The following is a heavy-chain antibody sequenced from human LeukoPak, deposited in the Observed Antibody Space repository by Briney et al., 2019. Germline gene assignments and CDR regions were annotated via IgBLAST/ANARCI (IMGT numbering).Heavy chain of an antibody. CDR3: VKVGGGSGWYWSP. D-gene: IGHD6-19*01. CDR1: GFTVSNYV. J-gene: IGHJ5*02. V-gene: IGHV3-23*01. CDR2: ISDSGDDT. Sequence: GGSLRLSCTGSGFTVSNYVMSWVRQAPGKRLEWVSGISDSGDDTDYADSVKGRFTISRDNSKNTLFLQMNILRVEDTAVYYCVKVGGGSGWYWSPWGQGTLVTVS.